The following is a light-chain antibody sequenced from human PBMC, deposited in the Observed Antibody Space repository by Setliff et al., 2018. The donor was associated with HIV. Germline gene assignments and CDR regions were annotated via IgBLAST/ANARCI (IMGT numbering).Light chain of an antibody. V-gene: IGLV2-14*01. CDR1: SSDVGGYNH. J-gene: IGLJ1*01. Sequence: QSALTQPASVSGSPGQSITISCTGTSSDVGGYNHVSWYQQHPGKAPKLIIYEVRNRPSGVSSRFSGSKSGNTASLTISGLQADDEAEYYCSSYAITNTRPFGTGTKV. CDR2: EVR. CDR3: SSYAITNTRP.